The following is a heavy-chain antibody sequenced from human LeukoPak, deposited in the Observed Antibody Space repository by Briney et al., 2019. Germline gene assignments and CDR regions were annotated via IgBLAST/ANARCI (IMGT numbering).Heavy chain of an antibody. D-gene: IGHD2-2*01. CDR1: GFTFSSYE. CDR2: ISSSGSTI. V-gene: IGHV3-48*03. CDR3: ARGIFREYQLLSNGMDV. J-gene: IGHJ6*02. Sequence: GGSLRLSCAASGFTFSSYEMNWVRQAPGKGLEWVSYISSSGSTIYYADSVKGRFTISRDNAKNSLYLQMISLRAEDTAVYYCARGIFREYQLLSNGMDVWGQGTTVTVSS.